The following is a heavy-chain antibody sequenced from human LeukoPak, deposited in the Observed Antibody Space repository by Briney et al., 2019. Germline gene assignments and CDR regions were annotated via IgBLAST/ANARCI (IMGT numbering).Heavy chain of an antibody. CDR3: ARGAYYYDSSGYSIDY. Sequence: ASVKVSCKASGYTFTSYGISWVRQAPGQGLEWMGIINPSGGSTSYAQKFQGRVTMTRDTSTSTVYMELSSLRSEDTAVYYCARGAYYYDSSGYSIDYWGQGTLVTVSS. D-gene: IGHD3-22*01. CDR2: INPSGGST. CDR1: GYTFTSYG. J-gene: IGHJ4*02. V-gene: IGHV1-46*01.